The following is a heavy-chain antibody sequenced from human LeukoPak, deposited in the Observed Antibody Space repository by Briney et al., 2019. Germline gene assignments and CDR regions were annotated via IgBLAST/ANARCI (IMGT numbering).Heavy chain of an antibody. D-gene: IGHD3-10*01. Sequence: SETLSLTCTVSGGSISSYYWSWIRQPPGKGLEWIGYIHTSGSTNYNPSLKSRVTISVDTSKNQFSLRLSSVTAADTAVYYCARDRSPYHYGSGSYYFDYWGQGTLVTVSS. CDR1: GGSISSYY. V-gene: IGHV4-4*09. J-gene: IGHJ4*02. CDR2: IHTSGST. CDR3: ARDRSPYHYGSGSYYFDY.